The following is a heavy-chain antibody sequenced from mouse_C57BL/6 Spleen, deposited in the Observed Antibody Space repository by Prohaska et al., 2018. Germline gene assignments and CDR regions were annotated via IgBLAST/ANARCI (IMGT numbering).Heavy chain of an antibody. Sequence: EEERGETGVGLDQAGGSRGLSVEGAGFTFSGFWMSWVRQTPGKTLEWIGDINSDGSAINYAPSIKDRFTIFRDNDKSTLYRQMSNVRSEDTATYFCMRYGNYWYFDVWGTVTTVTVSS. D-gene: IGHD2-1*01. CDR3: MRYGNYWYFDV. V-gene: IGHV11-2*01. J-gene: IGHJ1*03. CDR2: INSDGSAI. CDR1: GFTFSGFW.